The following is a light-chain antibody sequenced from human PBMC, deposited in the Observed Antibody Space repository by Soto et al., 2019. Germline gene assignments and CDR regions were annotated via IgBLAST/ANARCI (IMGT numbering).Light chain of an antibody. CDR3: SSYTTSTTWV. CDR2: EVS. Sequence: QSVLTQPASVSGSPGQSIAISCTGTNSDVGGYNYVSWYQHHPGKAPKLMIYEVSNRPSGVSNRFSGSKSGNTASLTISGFQAEDEADYYCSSYTTSTTWVFGGGTKVTVL. V-gene: IGLV2-14*01. J-gene: IGLJ3*02. CDR1: NSDVGGYNY.